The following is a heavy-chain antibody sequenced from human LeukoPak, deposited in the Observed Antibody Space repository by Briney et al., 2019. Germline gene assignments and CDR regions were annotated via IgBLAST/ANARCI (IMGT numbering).Heavy chain of an antibody. J-gene: IGHJ4*02. Sequence: SDTLSLTCTVSGGSINSHYWSWIRQPSGKGLEWIGYVSYSGSTSYNPSLKSRGTISVDTSKTHFSLKLSSVTAADTATYYCVRGGDDASMWRYYFDFWGQGTLVSVSS. V-gene: IGHV4-59*11. CDR2: VSYSGST. D-gene: IGHD5-18*01. CDR1: GGSINSHY. CDR3: VRGGDDASMWRYYFDF.